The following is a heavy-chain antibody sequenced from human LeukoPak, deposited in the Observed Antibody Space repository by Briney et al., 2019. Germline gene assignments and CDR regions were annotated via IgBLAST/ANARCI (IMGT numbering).Heavy chain of an antibody. CDR2: IKLDGSEK. CDR1: GFTFSRYW. D-gene: IGHD5-12*01. CDR3: AREDYPSGQGSAFEI. J-gene: IGHJ3*02. Sequence: GGSLRLSCAAAGFTFSRYWMSWVRQAPGKGLEWVANIKLDGSEKYYEDSVRGRFTISRDNAKDSLYLQMHSLTAEDTALYYCAREDYPSGQGSAFEIWGQGTMVTVSS. V-gene: IGHV3-7*01.